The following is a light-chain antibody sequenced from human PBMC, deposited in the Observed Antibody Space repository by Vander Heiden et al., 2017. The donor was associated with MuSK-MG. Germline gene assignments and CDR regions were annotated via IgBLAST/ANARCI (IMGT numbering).Light chain of an antibody. CDR1: QSISGY. J-gene: IGKJ4*01. V-gene: IGKV1-39*01. CDR3: QQSYSTPHT. Sequence: DIQMTQSPSSLSASVGDRVTITCRASQSISGYFNWYQQKPGKAPKLLIYAASSLQSGVPSRFSGSGSGTDFTLTISSLQPEDCATYYCQQSYSTPHTFGGGTKVEIK. CDR2: AAS.